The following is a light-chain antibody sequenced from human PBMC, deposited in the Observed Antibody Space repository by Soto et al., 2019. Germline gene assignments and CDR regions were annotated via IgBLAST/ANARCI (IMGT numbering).Light chain of an antibody. CDR2: DVV. Sequence: QSALTQPRSVSGFPGQSVTISCTGGSSDVGGYNYVSWYQQHPGKAPKLMIYDVVKRPSGVPDRFSGSKSGNTASLTISGLQAVDEADYYCCSYPGSYTLGAFGGGTKLTVL. CDR1: SSDVGGYNY. V-gene: IGLV2-11*01. CDR3: CSYPGSYTLGA. J-gene: IGLJ2*01.